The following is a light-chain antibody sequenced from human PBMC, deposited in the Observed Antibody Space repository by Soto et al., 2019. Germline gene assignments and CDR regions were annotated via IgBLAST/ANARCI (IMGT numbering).Light chain of an antibody. CDR3: ETWDSYTRV. CDR2: LEGSGSY. CDR1: SGHSSYI. J-gene: IGLJ3*02. V-gene: IGLV4-60*02. Sequence: QLVLTQSSSASASLGSSVKLTCTLSSGHSSYIIAWHQQQPGKAPRYLMKLEGSGSYNKGSGVPDRVSGSSSGADRYLTVSNLQFEDEDDYYCETWDSYTRVFGGGTQLTVL.